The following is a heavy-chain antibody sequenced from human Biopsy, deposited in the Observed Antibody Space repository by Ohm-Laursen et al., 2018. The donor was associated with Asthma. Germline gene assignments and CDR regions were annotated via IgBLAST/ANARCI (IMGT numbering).Heavy chain of an antibody. CDR3: TRTTTVTTTYAMDV. CDR1: GFSFSNFA. V-gene: IGHV3-30*07. J-gene: IGHJ6*02. Sequence: SLRLSCAASGFSFSNFAIHWVRQAPGKGLEWVGVISKDASTQDYADSAKGRFTMARDNSKNTLSLQMNSLRAEDTAVYYCTRTTTVTTTYAMDVWGRGTTVTVSS. D-gene: IGHD4-17*01. CDR2: ISKDASTQ.